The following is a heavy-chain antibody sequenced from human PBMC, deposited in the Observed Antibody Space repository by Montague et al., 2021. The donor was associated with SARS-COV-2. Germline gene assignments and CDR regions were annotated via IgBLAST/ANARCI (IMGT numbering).Heavy chain of an antibody. CDR2: VCDLGTA. J-gene: IGHJ4*02. CDR3: ARFFRVGTSSAFDH. D-gene: IGHD3-10*01. Sequence: SETLSLTCAVDVHSRVVYRWSWFGEPPAGVLECFGDVCDLGTANYNPSLTNRITISIDTSKAQFSLILTSVNAADTAVYYCARFFRVGTSSAFDHWGQGILVTVSS. CDR1: VHSRVVYR. V-gene: IGHV4-59*08.